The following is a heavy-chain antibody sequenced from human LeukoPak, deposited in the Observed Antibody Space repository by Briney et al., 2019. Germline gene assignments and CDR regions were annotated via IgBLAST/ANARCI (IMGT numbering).Heavy chain of an antibody. V-gene: IGHV3-30-3*01. D-gene: IGHD3-22*01. Sequence: GGSLRLSCAASGFTFSSYAMHWVRQAPGKGLEWVAVISYDGSNKYYADSVKGRFTISRDNSKNTLYLQMNSLRAEDTAAYYCARGGYYDSSGTYYYYGMDVWGQGTTVTVSS. CDR3: ARGGYYDSSGTYYYYGMDV. CDR2: ISYDGSNK. CDR1: GFTFSSYA. J-gene: IGHJ6*02.